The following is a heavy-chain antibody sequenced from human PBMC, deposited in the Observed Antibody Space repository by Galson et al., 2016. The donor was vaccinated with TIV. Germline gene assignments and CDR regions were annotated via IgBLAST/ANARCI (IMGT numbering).Heavy chain of an antibody. CDR2: MYYSGST. V-gene: IGHV4-59*08. CDR3: ARAPYGENWYFDL. J-gene: IGHJ2*01. D-gene: IGHD3-10*01. CDR1: INDDF. Sequence: INDDFWTWIRQPPGKGLEWIGYMYYSGSTTYNPSLKSRVTMSVDTSKTQLSLDLSSVTAADTAVYFCARAPYGENWYFDLWGRGTLVTVSS.